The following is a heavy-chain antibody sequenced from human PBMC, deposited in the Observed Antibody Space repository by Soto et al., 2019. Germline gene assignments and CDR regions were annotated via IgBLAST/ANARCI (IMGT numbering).Heavy chain of an antibody. D-gene: IGHD6-19*01. CDR1: GDSISSDDYY. Sequence: QVQLQESGPGLVKPSQTLSLTCTVSGDSISSDDYYWNWIRQHPGRGLEWIGYIHYSAITDYNPSLKSRVTISVDTSKNHFSLKLRSVTAADTAVYYCARQRQWLSAFDYWGQGALVTVSS. CDR3: ARQRQWLSAFDY. J-gene: IGHJ4*02. CDR2: IHYSAIT. V-gene: IGHV4-31*03.